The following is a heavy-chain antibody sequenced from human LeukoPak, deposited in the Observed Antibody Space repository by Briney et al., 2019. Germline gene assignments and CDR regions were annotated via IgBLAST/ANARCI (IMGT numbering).Heavy chain of an antibody. CDR2: IIPVFETA. CDR3: ARAHWDEDYTFDY. CDR1: GGTFSTYA. J-gene: IGHJ4*02. Sequence: VASVKVSCKASGGTFSTYAISWVRQAPGQGLEWMGGIIPVFETANYAQKLQGRVTMATDTSTSTAYMELRSLRSDDTAVYYCARAHWDEDYTFDYWGQGTLVTVSS. V-gene: IGHV1-69*05. D-gene: IGHD1-1*01.